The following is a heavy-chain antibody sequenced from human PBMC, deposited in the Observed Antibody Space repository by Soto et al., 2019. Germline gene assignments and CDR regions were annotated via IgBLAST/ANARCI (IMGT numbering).Heavy chain of an antibody. CDR3: ARDYSSGWYGRDYYYYGMDV. V-gene: IGHV1-18*01. J-gene: IGHJ6*02. CDR2: ISAYNGNT. Sequence: QVQLVQSGAEVKKPGASVKVSCKASGYTFTSYGISWVRQAPGQGLEWMGWISAYNGNTNYAQKLQGRVTMTTDTSTSTAYMELRSLRSADTAVYYCARDYSSGWYGRDYYYYGMDVWGQGTTVTVSS. D-gene: IGHD6-19*01. CDR1: GYTFTSYG.